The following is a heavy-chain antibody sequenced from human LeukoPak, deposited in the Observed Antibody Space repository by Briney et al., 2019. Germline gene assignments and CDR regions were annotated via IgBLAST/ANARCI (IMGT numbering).Heavy chain of an antibody. V-gene: IGHV5-51*01. CDR3: ARSSSSLNPLWFFDY. J-gene: IGHJ4*02. D-gene: IGHD5-18*01. CDR1: GYSFTNYW. Sequence: GESLKISCKSFGYSFTNYWIGWVRQMPGKDLEWLGSIYLGDSDTRYNPSLQGQVTISVDKSTSTAYLQWSSLKASDTAMYYCARSSSSLNPLWFFDYWGQGTLVTVSS. CDR2: IYLGDSDT.